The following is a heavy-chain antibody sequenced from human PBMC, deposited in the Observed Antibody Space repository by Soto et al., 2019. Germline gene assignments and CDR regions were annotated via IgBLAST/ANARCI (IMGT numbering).Heavy chain of an antibody. CDR3: AKDGGKDGYFGNWFDP. D-gene: IGHD5-12*01. J-gene: IGHJ5*02. CDR1: GGTFSNYA. Sequence: QVQLVQSGAEVKKPGSSVKVSCKASGGTFSNYAITWVRQAPGQGLEWLGRIIPIFGSANYAQKFQGRVTINPDESPATDYMELSSVRTDDSAVYYCAKDGGKDGYFGNWFDPWGQGTLVTVSS. V-gene: IGHV1-69*15. CDR2: IIPIFGSA.